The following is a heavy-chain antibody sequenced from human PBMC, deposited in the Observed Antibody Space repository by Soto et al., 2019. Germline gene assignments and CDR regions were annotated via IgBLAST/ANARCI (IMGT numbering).Heavy chain of an antibody. CDR3: ALPPGYSSGDRFDP. J-gene: IGHJ5*02. CDR1: GGGFSSYA. CDR2: IIPIFGTA. Sequence: SAKPCWKGSGGGFSSYASRWGRHAPGQGLEWMGGIIPIFGTANYAQQFQGRVTITADESTSTAYMELSSLRSADTAVYYCALPPGYSSGDRFDPWGQGTPVTVSS. D-gene: IGHD6-19*01. V-gene: IGHV1-69*13.